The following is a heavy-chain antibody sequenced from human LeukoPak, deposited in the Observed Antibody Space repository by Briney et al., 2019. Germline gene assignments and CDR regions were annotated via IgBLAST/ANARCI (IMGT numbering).Heavy chain of an antibody. CDR2: ISGDGGST. CDR1: GFTFDDYA. J-gene: IGHJ1*01. D-gene: IGHD3-22*01. Sequence: GGSLRLSCAASGFTFDDYAMHWVRQAPGKGLEWVSLISGDGGSTYYADSVKGRFTISRDNAKNSLYLQMNSLRAEDTAVYYCARESSGLGPEYFQHWGQGTLVTVSS. V-gene: IGHV3-43*02. CDR3: ARESSGLGPEYFQH.